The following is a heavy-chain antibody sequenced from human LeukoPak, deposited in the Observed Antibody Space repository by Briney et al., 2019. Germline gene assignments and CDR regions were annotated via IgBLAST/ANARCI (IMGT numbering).Heavy chain of an antibody. J-gene: IGHJ3*02. CDR3: TREGVDVFDI. D-gene: IGHD3-10*01. CDR2: ISGGGGTT. Sequence: PGGSLRLSCAASGFKFNTYEMNWVRQAPGKGLEWISAISGGGGTTYYADSVKGRFTISRDNTKNSLCLQMNSLRAEDTAVYYCTREGVDVFDIWGQGTMVTVSS. V-gene: IGHV3-48*03. CDR1: GFKFNTYE.